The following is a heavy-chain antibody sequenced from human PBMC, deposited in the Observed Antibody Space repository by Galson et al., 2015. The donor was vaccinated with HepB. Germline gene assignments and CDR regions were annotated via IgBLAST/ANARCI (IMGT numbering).Heavy chain of an antibody. CDR2: ISSSSGSI. Sequence: SLRLSCAASGFTFSSFNMNWVRQAPGKGLEWVSYISSSSGSIYYADSVKGRFTISRDNAQNSLYLQMNSLRAEDTAVYYCARAWSGYSDYWGQGTLVTVSS. CDR1: GFTFSSFN. J-gene: IGHJ4*02. CDR3: ARAWSGYSDY. D-gene: IGHD3-3*01. V-gene: IGHV3-48*01.